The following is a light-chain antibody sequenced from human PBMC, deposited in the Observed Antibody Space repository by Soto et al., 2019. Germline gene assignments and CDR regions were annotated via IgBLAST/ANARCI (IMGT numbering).Light chain of an antibody. CDR1: SCDVGGYNY. CDR2: DVS. Sequence: QSVLTQPRSVSGSPGQRVTISCTGTSCDVGGYNYVSWYQQHPGKAPKLMIYDVSKRPSGVPDRFSDSKSANTASLTISGPEAEDDAYYYCCSVAGSYYVFGTGTKLTVL. CDR3: CSVAGSYYV. J-gene: IGLJ1*01. V-gene: IGLV2-11*01.